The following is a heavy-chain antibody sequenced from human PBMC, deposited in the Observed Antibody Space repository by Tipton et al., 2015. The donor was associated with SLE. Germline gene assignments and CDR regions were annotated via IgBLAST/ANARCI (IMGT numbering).Heavy chain of an antibody. CDR2: IVVGSGDT. CDR3: AAVYPHCGDECYPSPDDTFDI. V-gene: IGHV1-58*01. Sequence: QLVQSGAEVKKPGTSVKVSCEASGFTFTGSAVQWVRQARGQRLEWIGGIVVGSGDTNFAQKFQERVTIIRDTSTSTAYMELSSLRSEDTGLYYCAAVYPHCGDECYPSPDDTFDIWGQGTMVTVSS. J-gene: IGHJ3*02. D-gene: IGHD2-21*01. CDR1: GFTFTGSA.